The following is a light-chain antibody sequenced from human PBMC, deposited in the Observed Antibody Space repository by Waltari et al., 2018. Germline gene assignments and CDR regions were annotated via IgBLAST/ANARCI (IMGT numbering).Light chain of an antibody. CDR3: FSAADNNWV. CDR1: ILAKKY. J-gene: IGLJ3*02. Sequence: SYELTQPSSVSVSPGQTAKNLCSGAILAKKYARWFQQKPGQAPLLLIYEDSERPSEIPGRFSGSSSGTTVTLTITGAHVDDEADYYCFSAADNNWVFGGGTKLTVL. CDR2: EDS. V-gene: IGLV3-27*01.